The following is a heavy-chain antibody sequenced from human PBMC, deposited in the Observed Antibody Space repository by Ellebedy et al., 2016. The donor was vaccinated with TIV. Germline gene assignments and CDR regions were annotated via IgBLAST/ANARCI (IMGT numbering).Heavy chain of an antibody. V-gene: IGHV4-59*12. Sequence: SETLSLTCTVSGGSISSYYWSWIRQPPGKGLEWIGYIYYSGSTNYNPSLKSRVTISVDTSKNQFSLKLSSVTAADTAVYYCARAVVRMVRGVIDNWGQGTLVTVSS. J-gene: IGHJ4*02. CDR1: GGSISSYY. CDR2: IYYSGST. D-gene: IGHD3-10*01. CDR3: ARAVVRMVRGVIDN.